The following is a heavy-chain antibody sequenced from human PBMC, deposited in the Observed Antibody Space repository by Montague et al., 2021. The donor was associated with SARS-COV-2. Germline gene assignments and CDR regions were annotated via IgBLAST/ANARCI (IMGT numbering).Heavy chain of an antibody. CDR1: GLPFSSYS. V-gene: IGHV3-21*01. CDR3: TTLLERDVDY. Sequence: SLSLSCAASGLPFSSYSMAWVRQAAGKGLEWVSSISSGIGAIYYADSVKGRFTISRDDAKDSLSLQMDSLRDEDTAVYYCTTLLERDVDYWGRGTLLTVSS. CDR2: ISSGIGAI. D-gene: IGHD3-3*01. J-gene: IGHJ4*02.